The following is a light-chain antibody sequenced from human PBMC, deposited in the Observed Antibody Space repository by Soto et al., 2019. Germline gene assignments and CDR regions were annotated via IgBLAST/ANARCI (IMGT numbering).Light chain of an antibody. CDR3: SSYRSRSTYV. CDR1: SSDVGGYNY. Sequence: QSVLTHPASVSGSPGQSITISCTGTSSDVGGYNYVSWYQQHPGKAPKLMIYEVSNRPSGVSNRFSGSKSGNTASLTISGLQAEDEADYYCSSYRSRSTYVFGTGTKV. CDR2: EVS. J-gene: IGLJ1*01. V-gene: IGLV2-14*01.